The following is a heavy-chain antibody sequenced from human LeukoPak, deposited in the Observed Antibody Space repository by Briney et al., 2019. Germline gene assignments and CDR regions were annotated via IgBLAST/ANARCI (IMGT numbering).Heavy chain of an antibody. CDR3: ARARQPYYYYGMDG. CDR1: GGSISSGDYY. CDR2: IYYSGST. V-gene: IGHV4-61*08. Sequence: SETLSLTCTVSGGSISSGDYYWSWIRQPPGKGLEWIGYIYYSGSTNYNPSLKSRVTISVDTSKNQFSLKLSSVTAADTAVYYCARARQPYYYYGMDGWGQGNTVTVSS. J-gene: IGHJ6*02. D-gene: IGHD5-18*01.